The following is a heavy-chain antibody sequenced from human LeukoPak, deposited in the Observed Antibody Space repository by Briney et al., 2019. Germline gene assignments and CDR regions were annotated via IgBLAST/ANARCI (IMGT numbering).Heavy chain of an antibody. CDR1: GFTFSGNW. CDR3: AKLLGTSTTYDS. D-gene: IGHD2/OR15-2a*01. V-gene: IGHV3-7*01. Sequence: PAGSLRLSCEASGFTFSGNWMSWVRQAPGKGLEWVASINPDGSQILYVDSVRGRFTISRDNTKSSLYLQMNSLGAEDTALYYCAKLLGTSTTYDSWGQGARDTVSS. CDR2: INPDGSQI. J-gene: IGHJ5*01.